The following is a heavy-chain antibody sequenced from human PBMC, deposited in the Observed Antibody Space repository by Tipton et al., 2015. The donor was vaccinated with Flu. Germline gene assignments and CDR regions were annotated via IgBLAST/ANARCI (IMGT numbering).Heavy chain of an antibody. J-gene: IGHJ3*02. V-gene: IGHV4-38-2*01. D-gene: IGHD2-2*01. CDR1: GDSVGSDYF. Sequence: TLSLTCSVSGDSVGSDYFWGWIRQAPGKGLEWIGNIHHTGSTYYNPSLKSRVTMSVARSKNQFSLRLTSVTATDTALYYCARRVCSTPICDGPVGAFNIWGQGTMVTVSS. CDR2: IHHTGST. CDR3: ARRVCSTPICDGPVGAFNI.